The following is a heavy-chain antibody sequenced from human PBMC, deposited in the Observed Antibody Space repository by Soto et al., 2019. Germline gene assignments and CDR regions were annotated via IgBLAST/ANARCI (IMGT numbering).Heavy chain of an antibody. CDR3: VKDLKGIVVVSAAIPNWFDP. D-gene: IGHD2-2*01. J-gene: IGHJ5*02. V-gene: IGHV3-64D*06. CDR2: ISSNEGGT. CDR1: GFTFSSYA. Sequence: GGSLRLSCSASGFTFSSYAMHWVRQAPGKGLEYVSAISSNEGGTFYADSVKGRFTISRDNSKNTLHLQMNSLRPEDTAVYYCVKDLKGIVVVSAAIPNWFDPWGQGTLVTVSS.